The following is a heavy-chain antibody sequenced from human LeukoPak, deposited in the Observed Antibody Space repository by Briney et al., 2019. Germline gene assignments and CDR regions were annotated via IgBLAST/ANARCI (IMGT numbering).Heavy chain of an antibody. D-gene: IGHD3-22*01. CDR3: AKEAKITMIVVVIPTEVDP. J-gene: IGHJ5*02. V-gene: IGHV3-30*02. CDR2: IRYDGSNK. CDR1: GFTFSSYG. Sequence: GGSLRLSCAASGFTFSSYGMHWVRQAPGKGLEWVAFIRYDGSNKYYADSVKGRFTISRDNSKNTLYLQMNSLRAEDTAVYYCAKEAKITMIVVVIPTEVDPWGQGTLVTVSS.